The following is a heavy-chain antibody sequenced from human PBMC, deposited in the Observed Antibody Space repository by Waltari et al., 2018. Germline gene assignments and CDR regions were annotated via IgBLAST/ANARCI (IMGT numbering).Heavy chain of an antibody. CDR1: GYTFTSYA. Sequence: QVQLVQSGAEVKKPGASVKVSCKASGYTFTSYAMHWVRQAPGQRLEWMGWINAGNGNTKYSQKFKGRVTITRDTSASTAYMELSSLRSEDTAVYYCARWGRGTEEVYWGQGTLVTVSS. V-gene: IGHV1-3*01. J-gene: IGHJ4*02. D-gene: IGHD3-16*01. CDR2: INAGNGNT. CDR3: ARWGRGTEEVY.